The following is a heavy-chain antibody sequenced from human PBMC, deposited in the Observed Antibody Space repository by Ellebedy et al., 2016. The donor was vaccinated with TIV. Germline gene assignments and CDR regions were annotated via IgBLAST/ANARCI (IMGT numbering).Heavy chain of an antibody. CDR2: VYTSGST. V-gene: IGHV4-61*02. CDR3: ARYVRSHTCCGGTYFYYYMDV. J-gene: IGHJ6*03. D-gene: IGHD3-16*01. Sequence: SETLSLTXTVSGGSISSGDYYWSWIRQPAGGGLEWIGRVYTSGSTNYSPSLKSRVTMSVDTSKNQFYLILSSVTAADTAVYYCARYVRSHTCCGGTYFYYYMDVWGKGTTVTVSS. CDR1: GGSISSGDYY.